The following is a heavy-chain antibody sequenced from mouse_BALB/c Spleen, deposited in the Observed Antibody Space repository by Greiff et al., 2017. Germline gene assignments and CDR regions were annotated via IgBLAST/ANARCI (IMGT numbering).Heavy chain of an antibody. CDR3: ARSPLIRDPFDY. D-gene: IGHD1-2*01. Sequence: EVQLQQSGPSLVKPSQTLSLTCSVTGDSITSGYWNWIRKFPGNKLEYMGYISYSGSTYYNPSLKSRISITRDTSKNQYYLQLNSVTTEDTATYYCARSPLIRDPFDYWGQGTTLTVSS. J-gene: IGHJ2*01. CDR2: ISYSGST. CDR1: GDSITSGY. V-gene: IGHV3-8*02.